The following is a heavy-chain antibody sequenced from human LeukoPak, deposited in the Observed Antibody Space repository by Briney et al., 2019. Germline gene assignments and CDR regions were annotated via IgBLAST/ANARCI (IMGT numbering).Heavy chain of an antibody. V-gene: IGHV3-23*01. CDR2: ISGSGGTT. CDR1: GFTFSSYA. Sequence: GGSLRLSCAASGFTFSSYAMSWVRQAPGKGLEWVSTISGSGGTTYYADSVKGRFTISRDNSKNTPYLQMNSLRAEDTAVYYCAKDRSMAYEFDYWGQGTLVTVSS. J-gene: IGHJ4*02. D-gene: IGHD2/OR15-2a*01. CDR3: AKDRSMAYEFDY.